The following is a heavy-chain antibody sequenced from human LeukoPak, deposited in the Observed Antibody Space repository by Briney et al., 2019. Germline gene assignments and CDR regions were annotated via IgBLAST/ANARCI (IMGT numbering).Heavy chain of an antibody. CDR2: IKQDGSEK. Sequence: GGSLRLSCVASGFTFGKYWMSWVRQAPGKGLEWVANIKQDGSEKYYVDSVKGRFTISRDNAKNSLYLQMNSLRAEDTAVYYCARRWHDFWSGYYYYYYYGMDVWGQGTTVTVSS. CDR3: ARRWHDFWSGYYYYYYYGMDV. V-gene: IGHV3-7*01. CDR1: GFTFGKYW. D-gene: IGHD3-3*01. J-gene: IGHJ6*02.